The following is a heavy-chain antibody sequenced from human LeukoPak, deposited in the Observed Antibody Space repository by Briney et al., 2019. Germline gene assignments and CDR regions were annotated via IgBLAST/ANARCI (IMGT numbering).Heavy chain of an antibody. CDR2: IIPILGMA. V-gene: IGHV1-69*04. CDR3: ARGRGSRTGSNGDYLDD. Sequence: SVKVSCKASGCTFSRYAMSWGRQAPGQGLEWMGRIIPILGMANYAEKFQGRVTISADKCTSTGYMELSSLRSEDTAVYYCARGRGSRTGSNGDYLDDWGQGALVTVSS. D-gene: IGHD3/OR15-3a*01. J-gene: IGHJ4*02. CDR1: GCTFSRYA.